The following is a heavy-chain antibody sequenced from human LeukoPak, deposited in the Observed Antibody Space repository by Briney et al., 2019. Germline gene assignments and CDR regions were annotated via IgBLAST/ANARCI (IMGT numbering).Heavy chain of an antibody. V-gene: IGHV4-59*12. D-gene: IGHD6-13*01. J-gene: IGHJ3*02. CDR3: AREHSSWLAFDI. Sequence: PSETLSLTCTVSGGSISSYYWSWIRQPPGKGLEWIGYIYYSGSTNYNPSLKSRVTISVDTSKNQFSLKLSSVTAADTAVYYCAREHSSWLAFDIWGQGTMVTVSS. CDR2: IYYSGST. CDR1: GGSISSYY.